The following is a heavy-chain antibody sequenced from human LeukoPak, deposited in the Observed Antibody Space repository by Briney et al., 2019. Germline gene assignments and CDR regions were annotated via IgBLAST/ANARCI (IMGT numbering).Heavy chain of an antibody. CDR1: GASIGSYY. CDR2: IYYSGNT. Sequence: PSETLSLTCSVSGASIGSYYWIWIRQPPGKGPEWLGTIYYSGNTKYNSSLKSRVSILADTSNNQFSLRLSPVTAADTAVYYCAREGLTTIGVIDVWGKGTTVTVSS. V-gene: IGHV4-59*01. D-gene: IGHD1-1*01. J-gene: IGHJ6*03. CDR3: AREGLTTIGVIDV.